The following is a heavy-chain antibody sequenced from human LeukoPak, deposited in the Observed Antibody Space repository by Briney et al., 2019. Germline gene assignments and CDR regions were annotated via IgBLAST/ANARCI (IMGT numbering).Heavy chain of an antibody. Sequence: GGSLRLSCAASGFTFSSYWMSWVRQAPGKGLEWVDNIKQDGSEKYYVDSVKGRFTISRDNAKNSLYLQMNSLRAEDTAVYYCARASGYSSSWYPMWYYYYYMDVWGKGTTVTVSS. CDR1: GFTFSSYW. CDR3: ARASGYSSSWYPMWYYYYYMDV. J-gene: IGHJ6*03. V-gene: IGHV3-7*01. D-gene: IGHD6-13*01. CDR2: IKQDGSEK.